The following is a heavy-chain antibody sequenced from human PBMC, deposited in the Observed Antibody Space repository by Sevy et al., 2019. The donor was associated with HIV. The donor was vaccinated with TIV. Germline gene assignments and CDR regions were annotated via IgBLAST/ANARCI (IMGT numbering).Heavy chain of an antibody. CDR3: ASGGYFNDRSAKGDLDY. CDR2: IWNDGSKK. CDR1: GFTFSNYG. V-gene: IGHV3-33*01. D-gene: IGHD3-22*01. Sequence: GGSLRLSCAASGFTFSNYGMHWVRQAPGKGLEWVAVIWNDGSKKYYADSVKGRFTISRDNSENTLYLQMNSLRVEDTAVYFCASGGYFNDRSAKGDLDYWGQGPLVTVSS. J-gene: IGHJ4*02.